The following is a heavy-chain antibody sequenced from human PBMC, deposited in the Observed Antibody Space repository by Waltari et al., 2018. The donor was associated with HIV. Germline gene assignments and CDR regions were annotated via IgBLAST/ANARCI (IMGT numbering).Heavy chain of an antibody. Sequence: HVRLQQSGPGQVKSSQTLSPTFGLSADSPPITSPAWLWLKQSPSGQFQWLTRTFFQWWLHTTYTYALPNRFQIFVDEGKNTISLEVKSVTVDDTATYCCARDGFGFDFWGQGSPVTVS. CDR1: ADSPPITSPA. V-gene: IGHV6-1*02. J-gene: IGHJ4*02. D-gene: IGHD3-3*01. CDR2: TFFQWWLHT. CDR3: ARDGFGFDF.